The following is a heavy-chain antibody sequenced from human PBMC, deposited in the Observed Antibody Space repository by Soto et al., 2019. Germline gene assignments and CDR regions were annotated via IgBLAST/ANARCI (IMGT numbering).Heavy chain of an antibody. Sequence: QVQLVQSGPEVKKPGSSVQVSCKASGDTLTSYGFSWVRQAPGHGLEWMGRIIPIQGTAKYAQKFQGRLTVSAGKTPNPVYMKLNRLGAEDTGVLYWAGGFPFGEPAHKGLLGRGAPVTVSS. V-gene: IGHV1-69*08. CDR3: AGGFPFGEPAHKGL. D-gene: IGHD3-16*01. CDR2: IIPIQGTA. CDR1: GDTLTSYG. J-gene: IGHJ6*01.